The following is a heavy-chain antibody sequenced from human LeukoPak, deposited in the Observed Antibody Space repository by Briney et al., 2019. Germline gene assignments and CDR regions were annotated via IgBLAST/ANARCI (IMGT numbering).Heavy chain of an antibody. V-gene: IGHV1-2*02. D-gene: IGHD2-8*01. Sequence: GASVKVSCKASGYTFTGYYMHWVRQAPGQGLEWMGWINPNSGGTNYAQKFQGRVTMTRDTSISTAYMELSSLRSDDTAVYYCAMDGMGYCSNGVCLNWFDPWGQGTLVTVSS. CDR3: AMDGMGYCSNGVCLNWFDP. CDR2: INPNSGGT. CDR1: GYTFTGYY. J-gene: IGHJ5*02.